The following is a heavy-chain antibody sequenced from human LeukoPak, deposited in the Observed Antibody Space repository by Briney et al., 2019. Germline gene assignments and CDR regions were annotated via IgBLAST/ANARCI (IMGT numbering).Heavy chain of an antibody. CDR2: IIPIFGTA. Sequence: SVKVSCKASGGTFSSYAISWVRQAPGQGLEWMGGIIPIFGTANYAQKFQGRVTITTDESTSTAYMELSSLRSEDTAVYYCASLDHYYGSGSYSWGQGTLVTVSS. J-gene: IGHJ4*02. CDR3: ASLDHYYGSGSYS. D-gene: IGHD3-10*01. V-gene: IGHV1-69*05. CDR1: GGTFSSYA.